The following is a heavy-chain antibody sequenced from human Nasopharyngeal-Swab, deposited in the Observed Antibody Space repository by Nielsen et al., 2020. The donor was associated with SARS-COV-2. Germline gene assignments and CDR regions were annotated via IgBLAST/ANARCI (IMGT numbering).Heavy chain of an antibody. V-gene: IGHV3-30-3*01. J-gene: IGHJ4*02. CDR2: ISYDGSNK. Sequence: GESLKISCAASGFTFSSYAMHWVRQAPGKGLEWVAVISYDGSNKYYADSVKGRFTISRDNSKNTLYLQMNSLRAEDTAVYYFARDLSVADPFDYWGQGTLVTVSS. CDR3: ARDLSVADPFDY. D-gene: IGHD6-19*01. CDR1: GFTFSSYA.